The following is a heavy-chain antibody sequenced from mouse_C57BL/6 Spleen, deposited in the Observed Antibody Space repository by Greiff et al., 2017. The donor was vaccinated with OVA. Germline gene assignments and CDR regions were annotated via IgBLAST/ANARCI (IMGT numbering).Heavy chain of an antibody. J-gene: IGHJ2*01. CDR1: GYTFTNYW. CDR3: ARTMAYYFDY. D-gene: IGHD1-1*02. V-gene: IGHV1-63*01. Sequence: QVQLQQSGAELVRPGTSVKMSCKASGYTFTNYWIGWAKQRPGHGLEWIGDIYPGGGYTNYNEKFKGKATLTADKSSSTAYMQFSSLTSADSAIYYCARTMAYYFDYWGQGTTLTVSS. CDR2: IYPGGGYT.